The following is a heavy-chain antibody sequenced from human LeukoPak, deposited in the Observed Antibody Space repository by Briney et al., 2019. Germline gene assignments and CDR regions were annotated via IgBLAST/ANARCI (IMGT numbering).Heavy chain of an antibody. V-gene: IGHV3-23*01. CDR3: AKDPTYYYDSSGYYY. Sequence: PGGSLRLSCAASGFTFSSYAMSWVRQAPGKGLEWVSAISGSGGSRYYADSVKGRFTISRDNSKNTLYLQMNSLRPEDTAVYYCAKDPTYYYDSSGYYYWGQGTLVTVSS. J-gene: IGHJ4*02. CDR2: ISGSGGSR. D-gene: IGHD3-22*01. CDR1: GFTFSSYA.